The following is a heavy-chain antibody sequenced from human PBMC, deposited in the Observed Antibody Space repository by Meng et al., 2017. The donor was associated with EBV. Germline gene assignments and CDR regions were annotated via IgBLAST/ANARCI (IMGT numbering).Heavy chain of an antibody. V-gene: IGHV1-2*06. D-gene: IGHD6-13*01. CDR1: GYTFTGYY. CDR3: AKGADLAAAGTFWFDP. J-gene: IGHJ5*02. CDR2: INPNSGGT. Sequence: QGRRGQPGAEVKKPGASVKVSCKASGYTFTGYYMHWVRQAPGQGLEWMGRINPNSGGTNYAQKFQGRVTMTRDTSISTAYMELSRLRSDDTAVYYCAKGADLAAAGTFWFDPWGQGTLVTVSS.